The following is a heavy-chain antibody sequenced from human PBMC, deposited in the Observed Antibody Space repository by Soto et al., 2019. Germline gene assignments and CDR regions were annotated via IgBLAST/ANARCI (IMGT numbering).Heavy chain of an antibody. CDR3: ARGGLYYDSSGYSFDY. CDR2: IIPIFGTA. CDR1: GGTFSSYA. V-gene: IGHV1-69*13. Sequence: SVEVCCEASGGTFSSYAISWVRQATGQGLEWMGGIIPIFGTANYAQKFQGRVTITADESTSTAYMELSSLRSEDTAVYYCARGGLYYDSSGYSFDYWGQGTLVTVSS. D-gene: IGHD3-22*01. J-gene: IGHJ4*02.